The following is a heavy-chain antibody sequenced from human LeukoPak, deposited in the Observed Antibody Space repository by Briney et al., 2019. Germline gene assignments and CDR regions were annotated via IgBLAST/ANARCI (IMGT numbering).Heavy chain of an antibody. CDR2: INHSGST. J-gene: IGHJ6*02. Sequence: SETLSLTCAVYGGSFSGYYWSWIRQPPGKGLEWIGEINHSGSTNYNPSLKSRVTISVDTSKNQFSLKLSSVTAADTAVYYCARRTYYDSSGGYGMDVWGQGTTVTVSS. V-gene: IGHV4-34*01. D-gene: IGHD3-22*01. CDR1: GGSFSGYY. CDR3: ARRTYYDSSGGYGMDV.